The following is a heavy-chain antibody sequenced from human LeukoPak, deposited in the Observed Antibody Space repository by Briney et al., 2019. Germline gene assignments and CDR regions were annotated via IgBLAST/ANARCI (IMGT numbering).Heavy chain of an antibody. CDR3: ARTYSSGRYNWFDP. V-gene: IGHV4-59*12. J-gene: IGHJ5*02. D-gene: IGHD6-19*01. Sequence: SETLSLTCTVSGGSISSYYWSWIRQPPGKGLEWIGYIYYSGSTNYNPSLKSRVTISVDTSKNQFSLKLSSVTAADTAVYYCARTYSSGRYNWFDPWGQGTLVTVSS. CDR2: IYYSGST. CDR1: GGSISSYY.